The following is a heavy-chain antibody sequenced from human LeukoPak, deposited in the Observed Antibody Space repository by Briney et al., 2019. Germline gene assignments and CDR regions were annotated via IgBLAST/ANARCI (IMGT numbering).Heavy chain of an antibody. J-gene: IGHJ5*02. D-gene: IGHD2-2*01. V-gene: IGHV4-34*01. CDR2: INARGDT. CDR1: GWSFNDHY. Sequence: PSETLSLTCAVYGWSFNDHYWNWIRQPPGKGLEWIGEINARGDTNFNPSLKSRVTISVDTSKYQFSLTLTSMIAADTAVYYCARGQVPAARGYNWFDPWGQGTLVTVSS. CDR3: ARGQVPAARGYNWFDP.